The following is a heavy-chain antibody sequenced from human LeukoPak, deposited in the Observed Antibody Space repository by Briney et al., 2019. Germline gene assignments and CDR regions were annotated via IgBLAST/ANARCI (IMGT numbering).Heavy chain of an antibody. Sequence: PSETLSLTCTVPGGSIISRGYYWCWIRQPPGKGLEWIGSIYYSGSTYYNPSLKSRVTISVDASKNQFSLKMSSVTAADTAMYYCARSETIMVKFDYWGHGTLVTVSS. V-gene: IGHV4-39*01. CDR2: IYYSGST. CDR1: GGSIISRGYY. D-gene: IGHD5-24*01. CDR3: ARSETIMVKFDY. J-gene: IGHJ4*01.